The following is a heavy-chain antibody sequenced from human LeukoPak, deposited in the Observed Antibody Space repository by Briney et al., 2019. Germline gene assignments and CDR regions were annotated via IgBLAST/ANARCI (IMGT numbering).Heavy chain of an antibody. V-gene: IGHV3-53*04. D-gene: IGHD5-12*01. CDR3: ARDRGYDPHYYFDY. J-gene: IGHJ4*02. CDR2: IYSGGST. CDR1: GFTVSSNY. Sequence: GGSLRLSCAASGFTVSSNYMSWVRQAPGKGLEWVSVIYSGGSTYYADSVKGRFTISRHNSKNTLYLQMNSLRAEDTAVYYCARDRGYDPHYYFDYWGQGTLVTVSS.